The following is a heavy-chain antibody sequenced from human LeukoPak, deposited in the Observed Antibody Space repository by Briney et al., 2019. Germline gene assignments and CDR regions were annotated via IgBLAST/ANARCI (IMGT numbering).Heavy chain of an antibody. CDR2: INPSGGST. CDR1: GYTFTSYY. CDR3: ARDKDYDSSGYSPFDY. V-gene: IGHV1-46*01. J-gene: IGHJ4*02. D-gene: IGHD3-22*01. Sequence: ASVKVSCTASGYTFTSYYMHWVRQAPGQGLEWMGIINPSGGSTSYAQKFQGRVTMTRDMSTSTVYMELSSLRSEDTAVYYCARDKDYDSSGYSPFDYRGQGTLVTVSS.